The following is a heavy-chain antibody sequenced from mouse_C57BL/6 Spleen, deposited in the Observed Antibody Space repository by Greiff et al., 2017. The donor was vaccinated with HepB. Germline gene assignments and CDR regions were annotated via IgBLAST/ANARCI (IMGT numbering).Heavy chain of an antibody. Sequence: EVQLQQSGAERGKPGASGKLSCAACGINIKDYYMHGVKQRTEQGLEWIGRIDPEDGETKYAPKFQGKATITADTSSNTAYLQLSSLTSEDTAVYYCARGYGYAMDYWGQGTSVTVSS. CDR3: ARGYGYAMDY. V-gene: IGHV14-2*01. D-gene: IGHD3-1*01. J-gene: IGHJ4*01. CDR2: IDPEDGET. CDR1: GINIKDYY.